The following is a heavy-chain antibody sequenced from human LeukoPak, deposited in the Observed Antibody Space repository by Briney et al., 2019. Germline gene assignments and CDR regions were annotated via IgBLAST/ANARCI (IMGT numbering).Heavy chain of an antibody. V-gene: IGHV4-59*12. D-gene: IGHD4-23*01. Sequence: PSETLSLTCTVSGGSIRSYYWSWIRQPPGKGLEWIGYIYYSGSTNYNPSLKSRVTISLDTSKNQFSLKLTSMSAADTAVYYCAREVTTVDADAFDIWGQGTMVVVSS. CDR2: IYYSGST. CDR1: GGSIRSYY. CDR3: AREVTTVDADAFDI. J-gene: IGHJ3*02.